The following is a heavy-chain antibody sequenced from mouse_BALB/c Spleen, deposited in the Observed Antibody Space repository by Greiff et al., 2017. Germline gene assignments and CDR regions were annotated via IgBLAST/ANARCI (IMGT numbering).Heavy chain of an antibody. CDR3: ARTYYGFYYFDY. D-gene: IGHD2-9*01. V-gene: IGHV2-2*02. J-gene: IGHJ2*01. CDR1: GFSLTSYG. Sequence: QVQLKESGPGLVQPSQSLSITCTVSGFSLTSYGVNWVRQSPGKGLEWLGVIWSGGSTDYNAAFISRLSISKDNSKSQFFFKMNSLQANDTAIYYCARTYYGFYYFDYWGQGTTLTVSS. CDR2: IWSGGST.